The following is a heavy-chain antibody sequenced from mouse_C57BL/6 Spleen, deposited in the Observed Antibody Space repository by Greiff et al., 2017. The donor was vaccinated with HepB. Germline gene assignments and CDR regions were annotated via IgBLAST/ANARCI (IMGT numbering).Heavy chain of an antibody. CDR1: GFTFNTYA. V-gene: IGHV10-3*01. J-gene: IGHJ4*01. CDR3: VRDELPPRGYAMDY. CDR2: IRSKSSNYAT. Sequence: EVQLVESGGGLVQPKGSLKLSCAASGFTFNTYAMHWVRQAPGKGLEWVARIRSKSSNYATYYADSVKDRFTISRDDSQSMLYLQMNNLKTEDTAMYYCVRDELPPRGYAMDYWGQRTSVTVSS.